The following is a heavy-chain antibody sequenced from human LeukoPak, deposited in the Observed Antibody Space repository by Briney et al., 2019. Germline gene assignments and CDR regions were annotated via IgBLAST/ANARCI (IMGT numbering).Heavy chain of an antibody. CDR1: GYTFTDYY. Sequence: GASVKVSCKASGYTFTDYYMHWVRQAPGQGLEWMGWMNPNSGATNYAQKFQGRVTLTRDTSIATAYMELSSLKSDDTAVYFCARDLYSSATDLYSSAWTGAFDVWGQGTMVTVSS. V-gene: IGHV1-2*02. D-gene: IGHD6-19*01. J-gene: IGHJ3*01. CDR3: ARDLYSSATDLYSSAWTGAFDV. CDR2: MNPNSGAT.